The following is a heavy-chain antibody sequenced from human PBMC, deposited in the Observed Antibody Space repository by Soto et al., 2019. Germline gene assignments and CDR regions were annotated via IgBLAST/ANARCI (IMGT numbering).Heavy chain of an antibody. CDR3: AGDRASRLYSSSFEIDY. J-gene: IGHJ4*02. CDR1: GYTFTGYY. Sequence: ASVKVSCKASGYTFTGYYMHWVRQAPGQGLEWMGWINPNSGGTNYAQKFQGWVTMTRDTYIRTAYMDLSRRRSDDTAVYYCAGDRASRLYSSSFEIDYWGQGTLVTVSS. V-gene: IGHV1-2*04. D-gene: IGHD6-6*01. CDR2: INPNSGGT.